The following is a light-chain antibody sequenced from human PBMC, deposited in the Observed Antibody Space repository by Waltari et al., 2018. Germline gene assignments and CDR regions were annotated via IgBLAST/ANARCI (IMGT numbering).Light chain of an antibody. V-gene: IGLV1-40*01. J-gene: IGLJ3*02. CDR2: GNS. CDR3: QSYDSSLSGSWV. Sequence: QSVLTQPPSVSGAPGPRVTISCTGSRSNIGAGYDVHWYQQLPGTAPKLLIYGNSNRPSGVPDRFSGSKSGTSASLAITGLQAEDEADYYCQSYDSSLSGSWVFGGGTKLTVL. CDR1: RSNIGAGYD.